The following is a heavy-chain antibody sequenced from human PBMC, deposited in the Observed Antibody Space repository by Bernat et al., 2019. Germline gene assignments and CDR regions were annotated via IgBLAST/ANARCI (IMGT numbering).Heavy chain of an antibody. CDR3: TASMYYDFWGGYYWGGGLFDY. D-gene: IGHD3-3*01. CDR1: GFTFSNAW. J-gene: IGHJ4*02. Sequence: EVQLVESGGGLVKPGGSLRLSCAASGFTFSNAWMSWVRQAPGKGLEWVGRIKSKTDGGTTDYAAPVKGRFTISRDDSKTTLYLQMNSLKTEDTAVYYCTASMYYDFWGGYYWGGGLFDYWGQGTLVTVSS. V-gene: IGHV3-15*01. CDR2: IKSKTDGGTT.